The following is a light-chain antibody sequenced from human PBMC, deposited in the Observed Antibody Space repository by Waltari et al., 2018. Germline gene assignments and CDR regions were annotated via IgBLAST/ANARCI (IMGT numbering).Light chain of an antibody. CDR3: HQSCDTVLT. CDR1: QRFTTC. V-gene: IGKV1-39*01. Sequence: DLQMTQSPSTLSASVGARVTITCRASQRFTTCLTWYQQKPGKAPNLLIPRASNLQSGVPSRFSGGGSGTDFTLTISSLQPEDSATYYCHQSCDTVLTFGEGTKVEIK. CDR2: RAS. J-gene: IGKJ4*01.